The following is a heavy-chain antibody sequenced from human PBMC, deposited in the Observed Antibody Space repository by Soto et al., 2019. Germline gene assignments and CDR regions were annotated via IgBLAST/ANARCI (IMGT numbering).Heavy chain of an antibody. V-gene: IGHV4-31*03. CDR2: IYYSGST. J-gene: IGHJ3*02. Sequence: NPSETLSLTCTVSGGSISSGGYYWSWIRQHPGKGLEWIGYIYYSGSTYYNPSLKSRVTISVDTSKNQFSLKLSSVTAADTAVYYCARAPQLSAFDIWGQGTMVTVSS. CDR1: GGSISSGGYY. CDR3: ARAPQLSAFDI.